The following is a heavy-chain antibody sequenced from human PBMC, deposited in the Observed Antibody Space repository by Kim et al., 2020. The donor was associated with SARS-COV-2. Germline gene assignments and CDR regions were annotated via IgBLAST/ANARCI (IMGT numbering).Heavy chain of an antibody. CDR2: ISAYNGNT. D-gene: IGHD2-15*01. CDR3: ARRVVVVAAQSSRGSWFDP. CDR1: GYTFTSYG. V-gene: IGHV1-18*01. J-gene: IGHJ5*02. Sequence: ASVKVSCKASGYTFTSYGISWVRQAPGQGLEWMGWISAYNGNTNYAQKLQGRVTMTTDTSTSTAYMELRSLRSDDTAVYYCARRVVVVAAQSSRGSWFDPWGQGTLVTVSS.